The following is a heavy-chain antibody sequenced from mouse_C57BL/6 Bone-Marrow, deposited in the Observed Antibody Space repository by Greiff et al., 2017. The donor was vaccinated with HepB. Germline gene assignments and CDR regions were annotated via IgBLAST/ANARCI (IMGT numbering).Heavy chain of an antibody. V-gene: IGHV1-50*01. J-gene: IGHJ4*01. CDR1: GYTFTSYW. CDR3: ARWRLGTVSEVYAMDY. CDR2: IDPSDSYT. D-gene: IGHD1-1*01. Sequence: QVQLQQPGAELVKPGASVKLSCKASGYTFTSYWMQWVKQRPGQGLEWIGEIDPSDSYTNYNQKFKGKATLTVDTSSSLAFMQLSILTSEDSAVYYCARWRLGTVSEVYAMDYWCQGTSVTVTS.